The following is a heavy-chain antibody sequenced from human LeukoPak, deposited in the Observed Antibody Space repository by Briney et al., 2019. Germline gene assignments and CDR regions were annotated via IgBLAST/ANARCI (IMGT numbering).Heavy chain of an antibody. J-gene: IGHJ4*02. CDR1: GFTFSNYW. CDR2: IKEDGSEK. V-gene: IGHV3-7*03. Sequence: GGSLRLSCAASGFTFSNYWLNWVRQAPGKGLEWVANIKEDGSEKYYVDSVKGRFTISRDNAKNSLFLQMNSLRAEDTAVYYCARTLSGGGALDYWGQGTLVTVSS. CDR3: ARTLSGGGALDY. D-gene: IGHD2-15*01.